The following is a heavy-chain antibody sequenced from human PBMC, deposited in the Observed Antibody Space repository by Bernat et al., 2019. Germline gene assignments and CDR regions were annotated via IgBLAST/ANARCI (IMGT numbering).Heavy chain of an antibody. CDR2: INAGNGNT. Sequence: QVQLVQSGAEVKKPGASVKVSCKASGYTFTSYAMRWVRQAPGQRLEWMGWINAGNGNTKYSQKFQGRVTITRDTSASTAYMELSSLRSEDTAVYYCARGDSSGHDAFDIWGQGTMVTVSS. D-gene: IGHD3-22*01. J-gene: IGHJ3*02. CDR1: GYTFTSYA. V-gene: IGHV1-3*01. CDR3: ARGDSSGHDAFDI.